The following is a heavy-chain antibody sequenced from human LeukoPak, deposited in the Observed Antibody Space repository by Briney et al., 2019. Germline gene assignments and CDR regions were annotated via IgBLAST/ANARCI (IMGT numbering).Heavy chain of an antibody. Sequence: GGSLRLSCAASGFTFSSYEMNWVRQAPGKGLEWVSYISSSGSTIYYADSVKGRFTISRDNAKNSLYLQMNSLRAEDTAVYYCARDPTYTSPWASGSWYFDLWGRGTLVTVSS. CDR2: ISSSGSTI. V-gene: IGHV3-48*03. CDR3: ARDPTYTSPWASGSWYFDL. CDR1: GFTFSSYE. D-gene: IGHD3-16*01. J-gene: IGHJ2*01.